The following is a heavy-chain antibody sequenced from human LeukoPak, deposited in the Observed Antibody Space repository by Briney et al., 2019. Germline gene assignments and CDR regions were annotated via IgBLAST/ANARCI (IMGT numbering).Heavy chain of an antibody. CDR2: IYHSGST. J-gene: IGHJ4*02. Sequence: PSETLSLTCAVSGGSISSGGYSWSWIRQPPGKGLEWIGYIYHSGSTYYNPSLKSRVTISVDTSKNQFSLKLSSVTAADTAVYYCAREDSGYDISWGQGTLVTVSS. CDR3: AREDSGYDIS. CDR1: GGSISSGGYS. D-gene: IGHD5-12*01. V-gene: IGHV4-30-2*01.